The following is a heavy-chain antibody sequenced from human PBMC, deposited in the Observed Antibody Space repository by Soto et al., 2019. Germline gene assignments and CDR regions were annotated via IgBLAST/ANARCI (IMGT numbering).Heavy chain of an antibody. J-gene: IGHJ6*03. CDR3: ARGGLWFGELSDHVDNMDV. D-gene: IGHD3-10*01. CDR2: IWYDGTTQ. CDR1: AFAFRRYS. V-gene: IGHV3-33*01. Sequence: QVQLVESGGGVVQPGRSLRLSCAASAFAFRRYSMHWVRQAPGKGLEWLAVIWYDGTTQYYGDSVRGRFTISRDTSTNTLYLQMNNLRAEDTAVYYCARGGLWFGELSDHVDNMDVWGTGTTVIVS.